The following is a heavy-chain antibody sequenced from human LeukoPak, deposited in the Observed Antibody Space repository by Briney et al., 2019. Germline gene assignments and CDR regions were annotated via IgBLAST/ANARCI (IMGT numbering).Heavy chain of an antibody. Sequence: SETLSLTCTVSGGSINSYYWSWIRQPAGKGLEWIGRIYTSGSTDYNPSLKSRVTMSVDTSKNQFSLKLTSVTAADTAVYYCARAQSSSWYIECWGQGTLVTVSS. CDR1: GGSINSYY. D-gene: IGHD6-13*01. J-gene: IGHJ4*02. CDR3: ARAQSSSWYIEC. CDR2: IYTSGST. V-gene: IGHV4-4*07.